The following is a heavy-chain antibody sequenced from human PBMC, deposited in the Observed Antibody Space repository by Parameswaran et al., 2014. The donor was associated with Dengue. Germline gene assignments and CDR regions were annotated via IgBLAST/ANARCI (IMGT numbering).Heavy chain of an antibody. CDR2: IYPADSDT. Sequence: GRQMPGKGLEWMGIIYPADSDTRYSPTFQGQVTISADRSISTAYLQWSSLKASDTAMYYCARGPNGMDVWGQGTTVTVSS. CDR3: ARGPNGMDV. V-gene: IGHV5-51*01. J-gene: IGHJ6*02.